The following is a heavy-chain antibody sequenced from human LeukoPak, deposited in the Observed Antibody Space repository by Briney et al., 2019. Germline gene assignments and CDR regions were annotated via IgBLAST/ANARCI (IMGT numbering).Heavy chain of an antibody. J-gene: IGHJ5*02. Sequence: GGSLRLSCAASGFTFSDYYMSWIRQAPGKGLEWVSYISSSGSTIYYADSVKGRFTISRDNAKNSLCLQMNSLRAEDTAVYYCASHNTMNWFVPWGQGTLVTVSA. V-gene: IGHV3-11*04. CDR2: ISSSGSTI. D-gene: IGHD1-14*01. CDR1: GFTFSDYY. CDR3: ASHNTMNWFVP.